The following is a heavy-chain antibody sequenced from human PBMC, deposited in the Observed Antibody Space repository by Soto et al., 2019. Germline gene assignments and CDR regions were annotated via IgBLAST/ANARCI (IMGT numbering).Heavy chain of an antibody. CDR3: ARDLRAFGVASRFDP. D-gene: IGHD2-21*01. Sequence: QVHLVQSGGGLVKPGGSLRLSCEASGLSFRDFYMARIRQAPGKGLEWVAFIGPSDTGIYYAESVKGRFTISRDNAKDSLFLQMKSLKGEDTAIYYCARDLRAFGVASRFDPWGQGTLVTVSS. J-gene: IGHJ5*02. CDR1: GLSFRDFY. CDR2: IGPSDTGI. V-gene: IGHV3-11*01.